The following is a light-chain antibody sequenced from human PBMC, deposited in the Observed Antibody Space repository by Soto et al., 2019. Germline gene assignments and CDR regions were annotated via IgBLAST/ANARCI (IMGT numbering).Light chain of an antibody. V-gene: IGLV2-23*01. CDR1: PSDVGSHNF. CDR3: CARKNGATWV. CDR2: EAS. Sequence: QSVLTQPASVSGSPGQSITISCTGTPSDVGSHNFVSWYQQYPGKAPKLLIYEASKRPSGLSNRFAGSKSGNTTSLTISGIQAEGEADYYCCARKNGATWVFGGGTKLTVL. J-gene: IGLJ3*02.